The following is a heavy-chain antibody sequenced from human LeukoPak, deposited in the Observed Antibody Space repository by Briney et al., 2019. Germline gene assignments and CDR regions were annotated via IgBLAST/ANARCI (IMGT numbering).Heavy chain of an antibody. J-gene: IGHJ6*02. CDR1: GFTFSSYS. V-gene: IGHV3-21*01. Sequence: PGGSLRLSCAASGFTFSSYSMNWVRQAPGKGLEWVSSISSSSSYIYYADSVKGRFTISRDNAKNSLYLQMNSLRAEDTAVYYCARDVPGQYSGYYYGMDVWGQGTTVTVSS. CDR3: ARDVPGQYSGYYYGMDV. D-gene: IGHD5-12*01. CDR2: ISSSSSYI.